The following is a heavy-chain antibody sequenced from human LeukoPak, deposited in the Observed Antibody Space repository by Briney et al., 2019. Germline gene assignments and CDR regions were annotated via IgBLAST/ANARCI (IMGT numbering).Heavy chain of an antibody. D-gene: IGHD4-17*01. Sequence: AGGSLRLSCAASGFTFSSYGMHWVRQAPGKGLEWVAVIWYDGSNKYYADSVKGRFTISRDNSKNTLYPQMNSLRAEDTAVYYCAREGINDYGDYSPLDYWGQGTLVTVSS. CDR2: IWYDGSNK. J-gene: IGHJ4*02. CDR1: GFTFSSYG. CDR3: AREGINDYGDYSPLDY. V-gene: IGHV3-33*01.